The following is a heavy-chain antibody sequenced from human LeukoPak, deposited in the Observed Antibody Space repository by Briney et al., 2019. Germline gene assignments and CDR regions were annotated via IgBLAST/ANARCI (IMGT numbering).Heavy chain of an antibody. J-gene: IGHJ4*02. CDR3: ARVGGESDDYVNFFEY. D-gene: IGHD4-17*01. Sequence: SETLSLTCAVSGYSISNGYYSGWIRQPPGKGLEWIGNIYHSGSTYYNLSLKSRITMSVDTSKNQFSLKLTSVTAADTAMYYCARVGGESDDYVNFFEYLGQGTLVTVSS. V-gene: IGHV4-38-2*01. CDR1: GYSISNGYY. CDR2: IYHSGST.